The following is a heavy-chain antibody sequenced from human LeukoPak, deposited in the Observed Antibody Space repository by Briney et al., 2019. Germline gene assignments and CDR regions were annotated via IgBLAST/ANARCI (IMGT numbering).Heavy chain of an antibody. D-gene: IGHD6-6*01. CDR2: ISSSSSTI. Sequence: PGGSLRLSCAASGFTFSSYSMNWVRQAPGKGLEWVSYISSSSSTIYYADSVKGRFTISRDNAKNSLYLQMNSLRDEDTAVYYCARDRIAARPGYYGMDVWGQGTTVTVSS. CDR3: ARDRIAARPGYYGMDV. CDR1: GFTFSSYS. J-gene: IGHJ6*02. V-gene: IGHV3-48*02.